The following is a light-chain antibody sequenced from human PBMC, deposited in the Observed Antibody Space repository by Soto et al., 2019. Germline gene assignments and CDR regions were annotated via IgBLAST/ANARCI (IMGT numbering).Light chain of an antibody. CDR3: QQYGSSPST. J-gene: IGKJ5*01. CDR2: DAS. CDR1: QSVRSSY. Sequence: EIVLTQSPATLSLSPGERATLSCGASQSVRSSYLAWYQQKPGLAPRLVIYDASSRAIGIPDRFSGSGSGTDFTLTISRLEPEDFAVYYCQQYGSSPSTFGQGTRLDIK. V-gene: IGKV3D-20*01.